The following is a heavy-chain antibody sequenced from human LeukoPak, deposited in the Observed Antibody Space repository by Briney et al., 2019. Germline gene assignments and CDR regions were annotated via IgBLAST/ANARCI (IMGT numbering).Heavy chain of an antibody. D-gene: IGHD2-2*01. J-gene: IGHJ6*02. Sequence: KSSETLSLTCAVYGGSFSGYYWSWICQPPGKGLEWIGEINHSGSTNYNPSLKSRVTISVDTSKNQFSLKLSSVTAADTAVYYCARGPQDSIVVVPAANGGYGYYGMDVWGQGTTVTVSS. CDR1: GGSFSGYY. CDR2: INHSGST. CDR3: ARGPQDSIVVVPAANGGYGYYGMDV. V-gene: IGHV4-34*01.